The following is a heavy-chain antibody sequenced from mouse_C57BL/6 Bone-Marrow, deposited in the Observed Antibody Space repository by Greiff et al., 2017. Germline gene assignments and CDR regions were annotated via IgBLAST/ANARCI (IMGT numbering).Heavy chain of an antibody. J-gene: IGHJ1*03. CDR3: ARSPLYCGSSYGYYDV. CDR2: IYPSDSET. Sequence: QVQLQQPGAELVKPGASVKMSCKASGYTFTSYWLDWVKQRPGQGLEWIGNIYPSDSETHYNQTFKDKATLTVDKSSSTAYMQLSSLTSEDSAVYYCARSPLYCGSSYGYYDVWGTGTTVTVSS. CDR1: GYTFTSYW. V-gene: IGHV1-61*01. D-gene: IGHD1-1*01.